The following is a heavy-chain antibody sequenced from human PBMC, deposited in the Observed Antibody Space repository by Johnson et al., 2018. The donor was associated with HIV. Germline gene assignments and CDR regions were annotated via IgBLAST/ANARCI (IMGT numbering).Heavy chain of an antibody. CDR1: GFTFDDYG. Sequence: MQLVESGGGVVRPGGSLRLSCAASGFTFDDYGMSWVRQAPGKGLEWVSGITWNGGSTGYADSVKGRFTISRDNAKNSLYLQMNSLRAEDTALYYCAREGGYCSGGSCVNAFDIWGQGTMVTVSS. V-gene: IGHV3-20*04. CDR3: AREGGYCSGGSCVNAFDI. J-gene: IGHJ3*02. D-gene: IGHD2-15*01. CDR2: ITWNGGST.